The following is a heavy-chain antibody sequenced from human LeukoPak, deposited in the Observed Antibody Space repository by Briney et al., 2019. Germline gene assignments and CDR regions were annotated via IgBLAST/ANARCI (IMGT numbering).Heavy chain of an antibody. CDR3: VRGGELLRSSWFDP. J-gene: IGHJ5*02. D-gene: IGHD1-26*01. Sequence: ASVKVSCKASGYTFTGYYMHWVRQAPGQGLEWMGWINPNSGGTNYAQKFQGRVTMTRDTSISTAYMELSRLRSDDTAVYYCVRGGELLRSSWFDPWGQGTLVTVSS. CDR1: GYTFTGYY. CDR2: INPNSGGT. V-gene: IGHV1-2*02.